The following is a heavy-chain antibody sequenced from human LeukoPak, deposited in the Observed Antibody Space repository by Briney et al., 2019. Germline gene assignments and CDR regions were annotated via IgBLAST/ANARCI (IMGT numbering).Heavy chain of an antibody. J-gene: IGHJ6*03. Sequence: SETLSLTCTVSGGSISSYYWSWIRQPPGKGLEWIGYIYYSGSTNYNPSLKSRVTISVDTSKNQFSLKLSSVTAADTAVYYCARGIWRYYYMDVWGKGTTVTVSS. CDR3: ARGIWRYYYMDV. D-gene: IGHD3-16*01. CDR2: IYYSGST. CDR1: GGSISSYY. V-gene: IGHV4-59*01.